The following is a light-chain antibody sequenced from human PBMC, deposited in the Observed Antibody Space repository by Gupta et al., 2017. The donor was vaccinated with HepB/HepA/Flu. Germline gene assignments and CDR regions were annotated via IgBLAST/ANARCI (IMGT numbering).Light chain of an antibody. CDR3: QQYHSDRA. V-gene: IGKV1-5*03. J-gene: IGKJ1*01. CDR1: QGIRRS. Sequence: DIQMTQSPSTLSTSVGDRVTITCRASQGIRRSLDWYQQKPGKAPKLLIYSVSNLESGVPSRFSGSGSGTEFTLTISSLQPDDFANYYCQQYHSDRAFGQGTKVEV. CDR2: SVS.